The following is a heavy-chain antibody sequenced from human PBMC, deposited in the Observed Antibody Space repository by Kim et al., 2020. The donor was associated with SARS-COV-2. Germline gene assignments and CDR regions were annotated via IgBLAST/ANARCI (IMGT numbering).Heavy chain of an antibody. CDR2: MYSSGST. D-gene: IGHD4-17*01. CDR1: GFTVSSNY. CDR3: ARSVTVTTRACEY. Sequence: GGSLILSCAASGFTVSSNYMNWVRQAPGKGLEWVSIMYSSGSTYYADSVKGRFTISRDNSKNTMYLQMNSLRAEDTAVYYCARSVTVTTRACEYWGQGTL. V-gene: IGHV3-66*01. J-gene: IGHJ4*02.